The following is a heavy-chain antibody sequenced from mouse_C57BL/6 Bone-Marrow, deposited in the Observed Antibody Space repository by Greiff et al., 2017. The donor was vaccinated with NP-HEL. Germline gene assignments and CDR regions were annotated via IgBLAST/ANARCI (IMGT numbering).Heavy chain of an antibody. D-gene: IGHD4-1*01. J-gene: IGHJ3*01. CDR1: GYTFTDYN. Sequence: EVKLMESGPELVKPGASVKMSCKASGYTFTDYNMHWVKQSPGKSLEWIGYINPNNGGTSYNQKFKGKATLTVNKSSITAYMELRSLTSEDSAVYYCAKLWDRFAYWGKGTLVTVSA. V-gene: IGHV1-22*01. CDR3: AKLWDRFAY. CDR2: INPNNGGT.